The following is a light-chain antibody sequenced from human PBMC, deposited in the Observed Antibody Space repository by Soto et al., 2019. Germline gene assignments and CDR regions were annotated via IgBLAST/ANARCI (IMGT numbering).Light chain of an antibody. CDR3: QQFNVYPLT. Sequence: DIQLTQSPSFLSASVGDRVTITCRASQGINDYLAWYQQKPGKAPKLLIYAASTLQSEVPSRFSGSASGTEFTLTISSLQPEDFANYYCQQFNVYPLTFGGGTKVEIK. CDR2: AAS. V-gene: IGKV1-9*01. CDR1: QGINDY. J-gene: IGKJ4*01.